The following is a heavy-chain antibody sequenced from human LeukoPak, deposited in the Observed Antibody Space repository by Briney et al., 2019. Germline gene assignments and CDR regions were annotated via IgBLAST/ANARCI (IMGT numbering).Heavy chain of an antibody. J-gene: IGHJ4*02. V-gene: IGHV3-30-3*01. Sequence: GGSLRLSCAASGFTFSSYAMHWVRQAPGKGLEWVAVISYDGSNKYYADSVKGRFTISRDNSKNTLYLQMNSLRAEDTAVYYCVWEWSCSGGSCYSGVDYWGQGTLVTVSS. CDR1: GFTFSSYA. D-gene: IGHD2-15*01. CDR2: ISYDGSNK. CDR3: VWEWSCSGGSCYSGVDY.